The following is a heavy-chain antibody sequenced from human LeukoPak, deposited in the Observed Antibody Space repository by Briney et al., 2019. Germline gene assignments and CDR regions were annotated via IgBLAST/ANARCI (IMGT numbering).Heavy chain of an antibody. CDR1: GFTFTDYS. V-gene: IGHV3-21*01. Sequence: GGSLRLSCAASGFTFTDYSMTWVRQAPGKGLKWVSSISTVSTYKFYSDSVKGRFTISRDNAKNILYLQMSSLSAEDTAVYYCARDGSGFYLYYYMDVWGRGTPVTVSS. D-gene: IGHD3-3*01. J-gene: IGHJ6*03. CDR2: ISTVSTYK. CDR3: ARDGSGFYLYYYMDV.